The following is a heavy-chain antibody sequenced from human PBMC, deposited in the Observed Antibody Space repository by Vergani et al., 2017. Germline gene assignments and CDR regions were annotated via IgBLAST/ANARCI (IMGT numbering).Heavy chain of an antibody. CDR3: ASDTHSGQRANR. Sequence: VQLLESGGGLVQSGGSLRLTCAASEFTLRNYAVNWIRQPPGKGLECIGSIHYSENTNYNPSLKTRVTISVDTSKNQFSLTLTYVTAADTALYYCASDTHSGQRANRWGQGILVTVTS. CDR2: IHYSENT. D-gene: IGHD6-19*01. CDR1: EFTLRNYA. V-gene: IGHV4-59*01. J-gene: IGHJ5*02.